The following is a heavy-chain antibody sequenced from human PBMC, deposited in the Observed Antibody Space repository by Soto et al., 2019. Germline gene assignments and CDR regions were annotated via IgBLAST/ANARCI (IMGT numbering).Heavy chain of an antibody. D-gene: IGHD3-22*01. V-gene: IGHV4-39*01. CDR2: VHYSGST. Sequence: PDTLSLTCSVSGGSPRRNMYYWGWIRQPPGKGLEWIATVHYSGSTYYTPSLKNRVTISADTSKNQFSLRLNSVTAADTAVYYCARQHYYDSSGYYTWNWGQGTLVTVSS. CDR1: GGSPRRNMYY. J-gene: IGHJ4*02. CDR3: ARQHYYDSSGYYTWN.